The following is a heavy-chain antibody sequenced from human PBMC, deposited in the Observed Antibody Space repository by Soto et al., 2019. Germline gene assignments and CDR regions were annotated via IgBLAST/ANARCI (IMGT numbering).Heavy chain of an antibody. CDR2: IWYDGSNK. CDR3: ARTPQYYYGSGSYWAYYYYGMDV. V-gene: IGHV3-33*01. Sequence: GSLRLSCAASGFTFSSYGMHWVRQAPGKGLEWVAVIWYDGSNKYYADSVKGRFTISRDNSKNTLYLQMNSLRAEDTAVYCCARTPQYYYGSGSYWAYYYYGMDVWGQGTTVTVSS. CDR1: GFTFSSYG. J-gene: IGHJ6*02. D-gene: IGHD3-10*01.